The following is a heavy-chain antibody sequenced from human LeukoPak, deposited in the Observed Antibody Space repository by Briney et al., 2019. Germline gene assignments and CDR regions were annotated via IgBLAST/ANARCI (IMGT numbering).Heavy chain of an antibody. CDR3: ARDSDDYEGFDY. CDR1: GFTFSSYS. CDR2: ISSSSYI. V-gene: IGHV3-21*01. J-gene: IGHJ4*02. D-gene: IGHD3-16*01. Sequence: PGGSLRLSCAASGFTFSSYSMNWVRQAPGKGLEWVSSISSSSYIYYADSVKGRFTISRDNAKNSLYLQMNSLRAEDTAVYYCARDSDDYEGFDYWGQGTLVTVSS.